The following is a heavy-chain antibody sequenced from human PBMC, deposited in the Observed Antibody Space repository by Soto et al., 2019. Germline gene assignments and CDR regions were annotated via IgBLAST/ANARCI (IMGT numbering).Heavy chain of an antibody. D-gene: IGHD2-15*01. CDR3: ARASGCSGGNCAFDP. CDR2: IYYSGST. CDR1: GGSISSYY. J-gene: IGHJ5*02. V-gene: IGHV4-59*01. Sequence: QVQLQESGPGLVKPSETLSLTCTVSGGSISSYYWSWIRQPPGKGLEWIGYIYYSGSTNYNPSLKRRVTISVATSKNQFSLKLSSVTAADTAVYYCARASGCSGGNCAFDPWGQGTLVTVSS.